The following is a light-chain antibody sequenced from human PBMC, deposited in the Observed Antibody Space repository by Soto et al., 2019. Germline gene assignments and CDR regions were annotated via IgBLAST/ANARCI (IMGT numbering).Light chain of an antibody. CDR2: EVS. V-gene: IGLV2-23*02. Sequence: SALTQPASVSGSPEQSITISCTGTSSDVGSYNLVSWYQQHPGKVPKLMIYEVSKRPSGVSNRFSGSKFGNTASLTISGLQAEDEADYYCCSYAGSGIVIFGGGTKLTVL. J-gene: IGLJ2*01. CDR3: CSYAGSGIVI. CDR1: SSDVGSYNL.